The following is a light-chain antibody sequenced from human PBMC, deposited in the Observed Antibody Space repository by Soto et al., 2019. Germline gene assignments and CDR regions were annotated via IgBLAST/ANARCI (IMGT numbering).Light chain of an antibody. Sequence: QSVLTQPASVSGSPGQSITISCTGTRSDVGGYKYVSWYQQHPGKAPKLMIYEVSNRPSGVSNRFSGSKSCNTASLTISGLQAEDEADYYFSSYTSSSTYVFGSGTKVTVL. CDR3: SSYTSSSTYV. CDR2: EVS. V-gene: IGLV2-14*01. J-gene: IGLJ1*01. CDR1: RSDVGGYKY.